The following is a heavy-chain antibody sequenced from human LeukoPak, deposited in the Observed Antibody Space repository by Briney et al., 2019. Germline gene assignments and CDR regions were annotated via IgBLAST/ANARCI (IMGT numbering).Heavy chain of an antibody. J-gene: IGHJ4*02. CDR3: ARDGSYYGSGSYSHIDY. Sequence: ASVKVSCKAPEYTFTGYSMNWVRQAPGQGLEWIGWINPNSGGTNYAEKFQGRVTMTRDTSISTAYMELSRLRSDDTAVYYCARDGSYYGSGSYSHIDYWGQGTLVTVSS. V-gene: IGHV1-2*02. CDR1: EYTFTGYS. D-gene: IGHD3-10*01. CDR2: INPNSGGT.